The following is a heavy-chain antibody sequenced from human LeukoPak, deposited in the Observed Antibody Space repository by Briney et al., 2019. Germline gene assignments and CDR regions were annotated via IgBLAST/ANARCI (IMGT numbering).Heavy chain of an antibody. D-gene: IGHD2-2*01. V-gene: IGHV1-2*02. CDR2: INPNSGGT. CDR3: ARDRVWCSSTSCYETSGESVDY. CDR1: GYTFTGYY. J-gene: IGHJ4*02. Sequence: GASVKVSCKASGYTFTGYYMHWVRQAPGQGLEWMGWINPNSGGTNYAQKFQGRVTMTRDTSISTAYMELSRLRSDDTAVYYCARDRVWCSSTSCYETSGESVDYWGQGTLVTVSS.